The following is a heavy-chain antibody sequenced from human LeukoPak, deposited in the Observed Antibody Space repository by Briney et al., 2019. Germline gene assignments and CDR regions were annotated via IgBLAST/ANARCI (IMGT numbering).Heavy chain of an antibody. CDR3: ARVVPAANPYFDY. D-gene: IGHD2-2*01. CDR1: GFTFSDYY. CDR2: ISSSGSTI. V-gene: IGHV3-11*04. Sequence: GGSLRLSCAASGFTFSDYYMSWTRQAPGKGLEWVSYISSSGSTIYYADSVKGRFTISRDNAKNSLYLQMNSLRAEDTAVYYCARVVPAANPYFDYWGQGTLVTVSS. J-gene: IGHJ4*02.